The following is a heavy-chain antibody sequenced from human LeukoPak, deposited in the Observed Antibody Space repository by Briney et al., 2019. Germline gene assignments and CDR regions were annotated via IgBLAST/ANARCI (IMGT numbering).Heavy chain of an antibody. J-gene: IGHJ6*03. CDR3: ARVSDLYGDYGEPGSYYYYMDV. CDR1: GYTFTSYD. D-gene: IGHD4-17*01. V-gene: IGHV1-8*03. Sequence: GGSLRLSCAASGYTFTSYDINWVRQATGQGLEWMGWMNPNSGNTGYAQKFQGRVTITRNTSISTAYMELSSLRSEDTAVYYCARVSDLYGDYGEPGSYYYYMDVWGKGTTVTVSS. CDR2: MNPNSGNT.